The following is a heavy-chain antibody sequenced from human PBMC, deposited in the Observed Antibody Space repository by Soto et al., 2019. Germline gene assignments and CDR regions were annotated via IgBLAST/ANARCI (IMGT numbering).Heavy chain of an antibody. D-gene: IGHD1-26*01. Sequence: PGGSLRLSCTASGFTFNNKWMHWVRQAPGKGLVWLSRIDGAAATTNYADSVKGRFTISRDNAKSTVFLHVNGLTDEDTAVYYCARGGAMGVDYWGQATLVTGSS. CDR2: IDGAAATT. J-gene: IGHJ4*02. CDR1: GFTFNNKW. V-gene: IGHV3-74*01. CDR3: ARGGAMGVDY.